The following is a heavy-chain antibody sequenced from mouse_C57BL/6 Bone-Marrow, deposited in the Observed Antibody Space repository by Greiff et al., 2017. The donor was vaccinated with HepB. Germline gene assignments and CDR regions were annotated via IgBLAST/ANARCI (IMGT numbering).Heavy chain of an antibody. CDR1: GFSLTSYG. V-gene: IGHV2-2*01. CDR3: ARAVYRSYVWFAY. CDR2: IWSGGST. D-gene: IGHD1-1*01. J-gene: IGHJ3*01. Sequence: VKLVESGPGLVQPSQSLSITCTVSGFSLTSYGVHWVHQSPGKGLEWLGVIWSGGSTDYNAAFISRLSISKDNSKSQVFFKMNRLQADDTAIYYCARAVYRSYVWFAYWGQGTLVTVSA.